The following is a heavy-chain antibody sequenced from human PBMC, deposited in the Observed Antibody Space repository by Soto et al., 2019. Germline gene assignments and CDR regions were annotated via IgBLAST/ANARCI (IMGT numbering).Heavy chain of an antibody. CDR1: GGSISSYY. CDR2: IYYSGST. J-gene: IGHJ4*02. V-gene: IGHV4-59*01. Sequence: SETLSLTCTVSGGSISSYYWSWTRQPPGKGLEWIGYIYYSGSTNYNPSLKSRVTISVGTSKNQFSLKLSSVTAADTAVYYCARARQPTTVTTIYYFDYWGQGTLVTSPQ. CDR3: ARARQPTTVTTIYYFDY. D-gene: IGHD4-17*01.